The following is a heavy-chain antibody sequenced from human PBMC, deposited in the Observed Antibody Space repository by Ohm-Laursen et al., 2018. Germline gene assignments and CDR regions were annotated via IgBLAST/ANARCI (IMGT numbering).Heavy chain of an antibody. D-gene: IGHD2-15*01. CDR2: ISWNSGRI. J-gene: IGHJ4*02. V-gene: IGHV3-9*01. Sequence: SLRLSCSASGFTFDDYAMHWVRQAPGKGLEWVSGISWNSGRIGYADSVKGRFTISRDNAKNSLYLQMNSLRAEDTALYYCAKVVGIRSLHGPLDYWGQGTLVTVSS. CDR3: AKVVGIRSLHGPLDY. CDR1: GFTFDDYA.